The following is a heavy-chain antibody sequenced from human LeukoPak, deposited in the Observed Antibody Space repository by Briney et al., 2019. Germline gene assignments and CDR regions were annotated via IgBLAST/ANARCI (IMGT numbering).Heavy chain of an antibody. J-gene: IGHJ4*02. CDR2: ISGSGGST. V-gene: IGHV3-23*01. D-gene: IGHD6-13*01. CDR1: GFTFSSYA. Sequence: PGGSLRLSCAASGFTFSSYAMSWVRQAPGKGMEWVSAISGSGGSTYYADSVKGRFTISRDNSKNTLYLQMNSLRAEDTAVYYCAKDYPSWYGRDYFDYWGQGTLVTVSS. CDR3: AKDYPSWYGRDYFDY.